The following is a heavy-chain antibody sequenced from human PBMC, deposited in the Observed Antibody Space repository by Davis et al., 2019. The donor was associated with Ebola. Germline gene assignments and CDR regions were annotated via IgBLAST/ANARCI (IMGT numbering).Heavy chain of an antibody. D-gene: IGHD2-8*02. Sequence: GESLKISCKGSGNSFTSFWIGWVRQMPGKGLDWMGIIYTGDSDTRYSPSFRGQVIISADKSMKTAFLQWSSLKASDSGMYYCASLRRTITGMDDGFDIWGEGTMVTVSS. J-gene: IGHJ3*02. CDR1: GNSFTSFW. CDR2: IYTGDSDT. V-gene: IGHV5-51*01. CDR3: ASLRRTITGMDDGFDI.